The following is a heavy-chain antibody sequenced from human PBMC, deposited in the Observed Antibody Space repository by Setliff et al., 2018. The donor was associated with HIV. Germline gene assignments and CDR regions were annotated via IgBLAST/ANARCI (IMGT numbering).Heavy chain of an antibody. CDR3: ARGSAPNIVVAASLDI. CDR2: ISTYSGKT. Sequence: ASVKVSCKASGCNFITFGINWVRQAPGQGLEWMGRISTYSGKTDYAEKFQGRLTMTMDTSTRTVFMELRSLTLDDTSVYYCARGSAPNIVVAASLDIWGQGTLVTVSS. V-gene: IGHV1-18*01. CDR1: GCNFITFG. J-gene: IGHJ4*01. D-gene: IGHD6-19*01.